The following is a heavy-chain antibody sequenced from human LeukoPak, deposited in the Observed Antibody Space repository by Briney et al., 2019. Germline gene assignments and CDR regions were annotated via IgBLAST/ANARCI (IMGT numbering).Heavy chain of an antibody. V-gene: IGHV3-23*01. D-gene: IGHD3-10*01. J-gene: IGHJ6*02. Sequence: GGSLRLSCAASGFTFSSYAMSWVRQAPGKGLEWVSAISGSGGSTYYADSVKGRFTISRDNSKNTLYLQMNSMRAEDTAVYYCAYPYGSGSYRRYYYYGMDVWGQGTTVTVSS. CDR2: ISGSGGST. CDR3: AYPYGSGSYRRYYYYGMDV. CDR1: GFTFSSYA.